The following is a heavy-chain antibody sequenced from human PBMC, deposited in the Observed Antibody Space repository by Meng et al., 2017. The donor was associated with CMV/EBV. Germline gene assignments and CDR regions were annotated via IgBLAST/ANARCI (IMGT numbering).Heavy chain of an antibody. CDR1: GYSFTSYW. V-gene: IGHV5-51*01. CDR3: ARVPHYGAPFDY. CDR2: IYPGDSDT. Sequence: GGSLRFSCKGSGYSFTSYWIGWVRQMTGKGLEWMGIIYPGDSDTRYSPSFQGQVTISADKSISTAYLQWSSLKASDTAMYYCARVPHYGAPFDYWGQGTLVTVSS. D-gene: IGHD3-16*01. J-gene: IGHJ4*02.